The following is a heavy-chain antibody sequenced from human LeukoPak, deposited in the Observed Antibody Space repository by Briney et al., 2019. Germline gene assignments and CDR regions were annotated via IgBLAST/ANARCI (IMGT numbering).Heavy chain of an antibody. CDR3: ARLKMATILLDFDY. CDR1: GGSMSSYY. J-gene: IGHJ4*02. Sequence: RPSETLSLTCTVSGGSMSSYYWSWIRQPPGKGLEWIGSIYYSGSTYYNPSLKSRVTISVDTSKNQFSLKLSSVTAADTAVYYCARLKMATILLDFDYWGQGTLVTVSS. V-gene: IGHV4-39*07. D-gene: IGHD5-24*01. CDR2: IYYSGST.